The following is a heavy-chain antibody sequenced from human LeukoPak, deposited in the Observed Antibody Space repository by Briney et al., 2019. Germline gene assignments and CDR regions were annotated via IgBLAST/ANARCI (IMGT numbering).Heavy chain of an antibody. CDR1: GYTFTSYY. CDR2: INPSGGST. CDR3: ARGSSEYCSGGSCYVFTSGYYYYYYGMDV. V-gene: IGHV1-46*01. Sequence: ASVKVSCKASGYTFTSYYMHWVRQAPGQGLEWMGIINPSGGSTSYAQKFQGRVTITADESTSTAYMELSSLRSEDTAVYHCARGSSEYCSGGSCYVFTSGYYYYYYGMDVWGQGTTVTVSS. D-gene: IGHD2-15*01. J-gene: IGHJ6*02.